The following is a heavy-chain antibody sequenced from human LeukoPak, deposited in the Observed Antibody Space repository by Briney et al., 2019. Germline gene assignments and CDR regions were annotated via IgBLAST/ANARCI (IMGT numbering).Heavy chain of an antibody. J-gene: IGHJ4*02. Sequence: GGSLRLSCAAAGFTFSSYAMSWVRQAPGKGLEWVSGITNSGGNTYYADSVKGRFTISRDNSKNTLYLQMNSLRAQDTAVYYCAKDRVGNSYLFDSWGQGTLVTVSS. V-gene: IGHV3-23*01. CDR1: GFTFSSYA. CDR3: AKDRVGNSYLFDS. CDR2: ITNSGGNT. D-gene: IGHD6-6*01.